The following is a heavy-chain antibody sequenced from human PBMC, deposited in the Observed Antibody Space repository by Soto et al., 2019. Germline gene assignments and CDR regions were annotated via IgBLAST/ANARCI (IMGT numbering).Heavy chain of an antibody. Sequence: QVQLQESGPGLVKPSQTLSLTCTVSGGSITSSGYYWSWIRQHPGEGLEWIGFTSNSGSTSYNPSLKSRVTISVVTSSNQSSPNLKSVTAADTAVYYCASGGGSTKVDYWGQGTLVTVPP. V-gene: IGHV4-31*03. CDR3: ASGGGSTKVDY. J-gene: IGHJ4*02. D-gene: IGHD2-2*01. CDR2: TSNSGST. CDR1: GGSITSSGYY.